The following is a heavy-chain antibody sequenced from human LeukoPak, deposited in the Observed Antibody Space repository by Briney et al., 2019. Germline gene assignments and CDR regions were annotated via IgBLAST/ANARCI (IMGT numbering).Heavy chain of an antibody. CDR3: ARDGSSGRYAGEAFDI. CDR1: VGSFSGYY. Sequence: SETLSLTCAVYVGSFSGYYWSWIRQPPGKGLEWIGEINHSGSTNYNPSLKSRVTISVDTSKNQFSLKLSSVTAADTAVYYCARDGSSGRYAGEAFDIWGQGTMVTVSS. CDR2: INHSGST. V-gene: IGHV4-34*01. J-gene: IGHJ3*02. D-gene: IGHD6-19*01.